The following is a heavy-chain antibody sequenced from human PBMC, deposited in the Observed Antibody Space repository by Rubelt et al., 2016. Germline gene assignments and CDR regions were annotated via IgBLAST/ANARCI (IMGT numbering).Heavy chain of an antibody. J-gene: IGHJ4*02. Sequence: EVQLLESGGGLVQPGGSLRLSCAVSGFTFSNYAMSWVRQAPGKGPEWVSSISGSGDSTYYAESGKGRFTISRDNSKNTLYLQMNSLRAEDTAIYYCAKWPAIIRTFDYWGQGTLVTVSS. CDR3: AKWPAIIRTFDY. CDR1: GFTFSNYA. CDR2: ISGSGDST. D-gene: IGHD3-3*01. V-gene: IGHV3-23*01.